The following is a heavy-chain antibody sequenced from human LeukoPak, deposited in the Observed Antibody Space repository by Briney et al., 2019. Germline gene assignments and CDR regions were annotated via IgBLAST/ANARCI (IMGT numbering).Heavy chain of an antibody. Sequence: GGSLRLSCAASGFTFSSYWMSWVRQAPGKGLEWVANIKQDGSEKYYVDSVKGRFTISRDNAKDSLYLQMNSLRAEDTAVYYCARGQYSGYDYLDYWGQGTLVTVSS. CDR1: GFTFSSYW. D-gene: IGHD5-12*01. CDR3: ARGQYSGYDYLDY. CDR2: IKQDGSEK. J-gene: IGHJ4*02. V-gene: IGHV3-7*04.